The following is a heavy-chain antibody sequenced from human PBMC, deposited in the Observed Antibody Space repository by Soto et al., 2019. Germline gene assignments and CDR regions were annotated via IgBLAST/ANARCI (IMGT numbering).Heavy chain of an antibody. D-gene: IGHD2-15*01. CDR3: ARGIATGQLDP. Sequence: QVQLVQSGAEVKKPGASVKLSCKASGYTFTRYTMNWVRQAPGQRLEWMGWINPDNCNTKSSQKFQDRVIITRDTSASTAYMDLSSLRSDDTAVYYCARGIATGQLDPWGQGTLVTVSS. CDR2: INPDNCNT. J-gene: IGHJ5*02. V-gene: IGHV1-3*01. CDR1: GYTFTRYT.